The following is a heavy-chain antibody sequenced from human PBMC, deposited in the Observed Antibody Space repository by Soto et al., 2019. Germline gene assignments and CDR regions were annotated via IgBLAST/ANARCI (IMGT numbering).Heavy chain of an antibody. Sequence: QVQLVQSGAEVKRPGSSVKVSCKASGDTFSFYSINWVRQAPGLGLEWMGRVNPILSMSNYAQRFQGRVTMTADKSTSTAYMELSGVRSEDTAMYYCATSYGSGYRAFDYWGQGALVTVS. CDR3: ATSYGSGYRAFDY. D-gene: IGHD3-10*01. V-gene: IGHV1-69*04. J-gene: IGHJ4*02. CDR1: GDTFSFYS. CDR2: VNPILSMS.